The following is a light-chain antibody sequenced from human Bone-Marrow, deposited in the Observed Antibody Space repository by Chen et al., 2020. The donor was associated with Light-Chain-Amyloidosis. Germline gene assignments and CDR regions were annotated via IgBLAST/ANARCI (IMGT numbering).Light chain of an antibody. Sequence: SYELTQSPSVSVAPGQTATITCGGNNIGFKSVHWYQQRPGQAPVLVVHDDRDRPSGIPERVSGSNAGDMATLTFSRVEAWEEADSYCQVLYTTNDHVVFGGGTKMTVL. CDR3: QVLYTTNDHVV. V-gene: IGLV3-21*02. CDR1: NIGFKS. J-gene: IGLJ3*02. CDR2: DDR.